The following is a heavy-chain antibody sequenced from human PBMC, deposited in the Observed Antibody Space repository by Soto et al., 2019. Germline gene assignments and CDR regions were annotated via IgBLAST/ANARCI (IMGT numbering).Heavy chain of an antibody. V-gene: IGHV1-18*01. CDR1: GYTFTNFG. CDR2: ISAYNGNT. CDR3: VRGVTPIDY. D-gene: IGHD2-21*02. Sequence: QVQLVQSGAEVKKPGASVKVSCKASGYTFTNFGISWVRQAPGQGLEWMGWISAYNGNTNYAQNFQGRVTMTTDTSTSTVYMELRSLRSDDTAVYFCVRGVTPIDYWGQGTLVTVSS. J-gene: IGHJ4*02.